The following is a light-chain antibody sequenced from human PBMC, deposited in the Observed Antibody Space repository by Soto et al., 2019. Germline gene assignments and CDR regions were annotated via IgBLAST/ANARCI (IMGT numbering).Light chain of an antibody. J-gene: IGKJ5*01. CDR1: QSVSNF. CDR3: NQRNNWPIT. V-gene: IGKV3-11*01. CDR2: DAS. Sequence: DIVLTQSPATLSSSPGERATLSCRASQSVSNFLAWYQQKPGQAPRLLIYDASNRATGIPARFSGSGFGTDFTLTISSLEPEDFAVYYCNQRNNWPITFGQGTRLEIK.